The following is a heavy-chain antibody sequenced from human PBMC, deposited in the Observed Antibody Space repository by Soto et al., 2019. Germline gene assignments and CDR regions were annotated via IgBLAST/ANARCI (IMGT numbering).Heavy chain of an antibody. CDR3: ARDQWLKVPAVVGDKFDS. CDR1: GYDFIGHG. V-gene: IGHV1-18*04. J-gene: IGHJ5*01. CDR2: INSYNGDT. D-gene: IGHD6-19*01. Sequence: QVQVVQSGGEEKKPGASVKVSCKASGYDFIGHGISWVRQARGQGLEWMGWINSYNGDTKYARKYQDRITLTKDKSTRTVYMELTSLRSDDTAVYYCARDQWLKVPAVVGDKFDSWGQGTLVTVSS.